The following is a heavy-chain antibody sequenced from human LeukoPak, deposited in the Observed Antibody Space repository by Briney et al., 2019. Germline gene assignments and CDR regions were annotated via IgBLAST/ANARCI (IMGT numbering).Heavy chain of an antibody. J-gene: IGHJ5*02. Sequence: SETLSLTCSVSGGSISGYYWSWIRQPPGKGLEWVGYIYYNGNTNYNPSLKSRVTISVDTSKNQFSLKLSSVTAADTAVYYCARHGNKWNYVSWFDPWGQGTLDTVSS. D-gene: IGHD1-7*01. V-gene: IGHV4-59*08. CDR1: GGSISGYY. CDR3: ARHGNKWNYVSWFDP. CDR2: IYYNGNT.